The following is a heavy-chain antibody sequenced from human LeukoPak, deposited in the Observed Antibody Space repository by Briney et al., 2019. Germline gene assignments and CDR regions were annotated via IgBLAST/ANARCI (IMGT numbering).Heavy chain of an antibody. V-gene: IGHV4-61*02. J-gene: IGHJ6*03. CDR1: GGSISSGSYY. D-gene: IGHD2-21*02. Sequence: KTSETLSLTCTVSGGSISSGSYYWNWIRQPAGKGLEWIGRIYTSGSTKYNPSLKSRVTVSVDTSKNQFSLKVRSVTAADTAVYYCARTYCGGDCRGYYYYYMDVWGKGTTVTISS. CDR2: IYTSGST. CDR3: ARTYCGGDCRGYYYYYMDV.